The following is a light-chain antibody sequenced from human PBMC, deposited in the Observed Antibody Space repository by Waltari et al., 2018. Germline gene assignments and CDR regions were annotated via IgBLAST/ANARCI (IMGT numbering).Light chain of an antibody. CDR2: DAS. J-gene: IGKJ4*01. V-gene: IGKV3-11*01. Sequence: IVLTQSPATLSLSPGERATLSCRASQSVSSDLAWYQQKPGQAPRLLIYDASNRATGIPARFSGSGSGTDFTLTISSLEPEDFAVYYCQQRSNWLALTFGGGTKVEIK. CDR3: QQRSNWLALT. CDR1: QSVSSD.